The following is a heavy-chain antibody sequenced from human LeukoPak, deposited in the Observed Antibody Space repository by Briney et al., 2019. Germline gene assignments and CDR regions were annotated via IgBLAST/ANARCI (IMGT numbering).Heavy chain of an antibody. CDR3: AILVRYHESGTSYAPIYYHYYMDV. J-gene: IGHJ6*03. CDR2: IFYSGST. V-gene: IGHV4-39*07. D-gene: IGHD4-23*01. Sequence: SETLSLTCTVSGGSISTSNYYWGWIRQPPGKGLEWIGNIFYSGSTYYSPSLKSRVTISLDTSRNQFSLKLTSVTAADTAVYYCAILVRYHESGTSYAPIYYHYYMDVWGKGTTVTVSS. CDR1: GGSISTSNYY.